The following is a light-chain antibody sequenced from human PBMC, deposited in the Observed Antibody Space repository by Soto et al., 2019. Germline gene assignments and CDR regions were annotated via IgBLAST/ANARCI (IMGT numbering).Light chain of an antibody. Sequence: EIVLTQSPGTLSSSPGERGTLSCRASQSVSTSNLAWYQQRPGQDHRIIIYDTSSRASGITDRLSGSGYGTDFTLTIRRLETEDFAVFYCQQYGTSEIIFGQGTRREIK. J-gene: IGKJ5*01. CDR2: DTS. V-gene: IGKV3-20*01. CDR1: QSVSTSN. CDR3: QQYGTSEII.